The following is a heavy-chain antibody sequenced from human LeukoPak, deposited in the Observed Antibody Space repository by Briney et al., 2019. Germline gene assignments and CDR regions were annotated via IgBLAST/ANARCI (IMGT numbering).Heavy chain of an antibody. Sequence: SETLSLTCTVSGGSISSYYWSWIRQPPGKGLEWIGYIYYSGSTNYNPSLKSRVTISVDTSKNQFSLKLSSVTAADTAVYYCARDVVDGDAFDIWGQGTMVTVSS. CDR3: ARDVVDGDAFDI. CDR1: GGSISSYY. D-gene: IGHD2-15*01. J-gene: IGHJ3*02. CDR2: IYYSGST. V-gene: IGHV4-59*01.